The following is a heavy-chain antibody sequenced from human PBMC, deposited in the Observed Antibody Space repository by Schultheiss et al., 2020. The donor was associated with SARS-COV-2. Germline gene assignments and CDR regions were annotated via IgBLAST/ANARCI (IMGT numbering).Heavy chain of an antibody. D-gene: IGHD2-15*01. CDR1: GGTFSSYA. Sequence: SVKVSCKASGGTFSSYAISWVRQAPGQGLEWMGGIIPIFGTANYAQKFQGRVTINADKSTSTAYMELSSLRSEDTAVYYCAKGYCSGGSCYRLHGYYYYGMDVWGQGTTVTVSS. V-gene: IGHV1-69*06. CDR2: IIPIFGTA. J-gene: IGHJ6*02. CDR3: AKGYCSGGSCYRLHGYYYYGMDV.